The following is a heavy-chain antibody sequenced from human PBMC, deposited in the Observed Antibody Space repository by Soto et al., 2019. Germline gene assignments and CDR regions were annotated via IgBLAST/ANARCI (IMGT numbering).Heavy chain of an antibody. D-gene: IGHD1-7*01. CDR1: GFSLSTGGRG. J-gene: IGHJ5*02. CDR3: AHRGYGNYPRDNWFDP. CDR2: IYWNDDN. V-gene: IGHV2-5*01. Sequence: QITLKESGPTLVKPTQTLTLTCSFSGFSLSTGGRGVGWIRQPPGKALEWLALIYWNDDNRYSPSLKNRLTITKDTSKSQVVLTLTNMDPVDTATYYCAHRGYGNYPRDNWFDPWGQGTLVTVSS.